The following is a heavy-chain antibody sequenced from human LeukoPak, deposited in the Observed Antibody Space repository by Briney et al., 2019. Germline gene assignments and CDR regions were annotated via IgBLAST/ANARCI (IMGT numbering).Heavy chain of an antibody. CDR1: GFTVSSNY. V-gene: IGHV3-53*04. D-gene: IGHD2-2*01. CDR3: ARDRYCSSTSCYTEH. CDR2: IYSGGST. J-gene: IGHJ4*02. Sequence: GGSLRLSCAASGFTVSSNYMSWVRQAPGKGLEWVSVIYSGGSTYYADSVKGRFTISRHNSKNTLYLQMNSLRAEDTAVYYCARDRYCSSTSCYTEHWGQGTLATVSS.